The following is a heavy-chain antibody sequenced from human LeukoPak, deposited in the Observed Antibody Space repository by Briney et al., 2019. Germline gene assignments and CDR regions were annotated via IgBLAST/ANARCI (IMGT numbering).Heavy chain of an antibody. Sequence: PGGSLRLSCAVSGFTFSSYWMHWVRQAPGKGLEWVSSIISGSGNIYYADSVKGRFTISRDNAKNSLYLQMNSLRADDTAVYYCARDRWELPHYYYGLDVWGQGTTVTVSS. D-gene: IGHD1-26*01. CDR3: ARDRWELPHYYYGLDV. CDR2: IISGSGNI. J-gene: IGHJ6*02. CDR1: GFTFSSYW. V-gene: IGHV3-21*01.